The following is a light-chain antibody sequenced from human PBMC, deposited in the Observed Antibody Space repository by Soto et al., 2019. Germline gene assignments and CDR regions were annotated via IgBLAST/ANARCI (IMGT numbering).Light chain of an antibody. J-gene: IGKJ5*01. CDR1: QNLLHSNGYYY. Sequence: DIWMNHDRLSVPDTAREPASSCCRSSQNLLHSNGYYYLDWYLQKPGQSPQLLIYLGSNRASGVSDRFSGSGSGTDFTLKFRRVEADDLGFYYCMHGPHWPITLREGTRLEIK. CDR2: LGS. CDR3: MHGPHWPIT. V-gene: IGKV2-28*01.